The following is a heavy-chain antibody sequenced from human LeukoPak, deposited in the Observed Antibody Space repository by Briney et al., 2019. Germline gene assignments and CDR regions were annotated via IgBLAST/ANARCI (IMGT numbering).Heavy chain of an antibody. J-gene: IGHJ5*02. CDR3: ARDGSPYYYGSGSYNWFDP. D-gene: IGHD3-10*01. CDR1: GHTFTSYG. V-gene: IGHV1-18*04. Sequence: GASVKVSCKASGHTFTSYGISWVRQAPGQGLEWMGWISAYNGNTNYAQKLQGRVTMTTDTSTSTAYMELRSLRSDDTAVYYCARDGSPYYYGSGSYNWFDPWGQGTLVTVSS. CDR2: ISAYNGNT.